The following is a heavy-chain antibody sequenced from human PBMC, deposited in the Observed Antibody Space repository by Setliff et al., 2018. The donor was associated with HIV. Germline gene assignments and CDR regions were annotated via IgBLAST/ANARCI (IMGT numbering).Heavy chain of an antibody. J-gene: IGHJ4*02. V-gene: IGHV3-23*01. D-gene: IGHD6-13*01. CDR1: GFDFSSHA. CDR2: ISGHTINV. Sequence: GGSLRLSCAASGFDFSSHAMSWVRQAPGKGLEWLSVISGHTINVYYADSVRGRFTISRDNSKNTLYLQLNSLSAEDTAIYYCAKRLAGSNTWYHFDTWGQGTLVTVSS. CDR3: AKRLAGSNTWYHFDT.